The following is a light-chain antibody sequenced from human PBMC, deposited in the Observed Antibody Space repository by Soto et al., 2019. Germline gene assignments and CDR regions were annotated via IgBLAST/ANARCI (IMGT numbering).Light chain of an antibody. V-gene: IGLV2-14*03. CDR1: SSDVGAYKY. J-gene: IGLJ2*01. CDR2: DVS. CDR3: SSYTLISFPVI. Sequence: QSALTQPASVSGSPGQSITISCTGTSSDVGAYKYVSWYQLHPGKAPKLVIYDVSNRPSGVSNRFSGSKSGNTASLTISGLHAEDEADYYCSSYTLISFPVIYGGATKLTV.